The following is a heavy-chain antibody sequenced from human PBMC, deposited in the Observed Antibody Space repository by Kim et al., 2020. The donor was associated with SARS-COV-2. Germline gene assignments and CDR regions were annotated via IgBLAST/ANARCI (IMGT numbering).Heavy chain of an antibody. V-gene: IGHV3-11*06. CDR3: ARGGIAAAGRGDYGMDV. J-gene: IGHJ6*02. D-gene: IGHD6-13*01. Sequence: KGRFTISRDNAKNSLYLQMNSLRAEDTAVYYCARGGIAAAGRGDYGMDVWGQGTTVTVSS.